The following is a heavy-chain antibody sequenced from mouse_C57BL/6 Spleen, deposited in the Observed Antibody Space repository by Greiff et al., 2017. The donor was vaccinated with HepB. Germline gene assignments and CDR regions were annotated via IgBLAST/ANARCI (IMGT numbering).Heavy chain of an antibody. Sequence: EVKLVESGGGLVQPGGSLSLSCAASGFTFTDYYMSWVRQPPGKALEWLGFIRNKANGYTTEYSASVKGRFTISRDNSQSILYLQMNALRAEDSATYYCARPPLLHYYAMDYWGQGTSVTVSS. CDR3: ARPPLLHYYAMDY. D-gene: IGHD2-1*01. CDR2: IRNKANGYTT. J-gene: IGHJ4*01. CDR1: GFTFTDYY. V-gene: IGHV7-3*01.